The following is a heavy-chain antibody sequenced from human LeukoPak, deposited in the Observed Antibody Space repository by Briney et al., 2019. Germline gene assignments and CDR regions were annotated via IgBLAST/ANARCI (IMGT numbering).Heavy chain of an antibody. Sequence: ASVKVSCKASGGTFSSYTISWVRQAPGQGLEWMGRIIPILGIANYAQKFQGRVTITADNSTSTAYMELSSLRSEDTAVYYCARDRTGRDGYNFPGYWGQGTLVTVSS. CDR2: IIPILGIA. D-gene: IGHD5-24*01. V-gene: IGHV1-69*04. J-gene: IGHJ4*02. CDR1: GGTFSSYT. CDR3: ARDRTGRDGYNFPGY.